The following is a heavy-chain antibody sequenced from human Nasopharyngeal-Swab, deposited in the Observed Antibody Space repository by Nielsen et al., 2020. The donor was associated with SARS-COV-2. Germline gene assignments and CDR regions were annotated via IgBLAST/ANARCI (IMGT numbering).Heavy chain of an antibody. CDR1: GYTFSSYD. CDR3: ARGTTVRYFDWLFADYGMDV. D-gene: IGHD3-9*01. CDR2: INPNSGNT. V-gene: IGHV1-8*01. Sequence: ASVQVSCKASGYTFSSYDTNWVRQATGQGLVWMGWINPNSGNTGYAQKFQGRVTMTRNTSISTAYMELSSLRSEDTAVYYCARGTTVRYFDWLFADYGMDVWGQGTTVTVSS. J-gene: IGHJ6*02.